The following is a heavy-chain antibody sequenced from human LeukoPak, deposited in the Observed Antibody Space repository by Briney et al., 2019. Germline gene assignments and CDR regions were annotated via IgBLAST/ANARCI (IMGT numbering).Heavy chain of an antibody. CDR1: GYTFTGYY. V-gene: IGHV3-33*01. CDR2: IWSDGSSK. CDR3: ARGGGVGSSVTFDI. J-gene: IGHJ3*02. Sequence: SCKASGYTFTGYYVHWVRQAPGKGLEWVAVIWSDGSSKYYADSVKGRFTISRDKSKNTLYLQMNSLRAEDTAVYYCARGGGVGSSVTFDIWGRGTRVTVSS. D-gene: IGHD1-26*01.